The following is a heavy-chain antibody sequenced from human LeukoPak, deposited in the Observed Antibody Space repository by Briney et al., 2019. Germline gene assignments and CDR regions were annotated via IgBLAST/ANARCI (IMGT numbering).Heavy chain of an antibody. CDR1: GFTFISYW. J-gene: IGHJ4*02. Sequence: GGSLRLSCAASGFTFISYWMHWVREAPGKGLVWVSRINSDGSTTSYAASVKGRFTISRDTAKNTLYLQMNSLRAEDTAVYYCARGHHYYDSSAYYYWGQGTLVTVSS. CDR2: INSDGSTT. D-gene: IGHD3-22*01. CDR3: ARGHHYYDSSAYYY. V-gene: IGHV3-74*01.